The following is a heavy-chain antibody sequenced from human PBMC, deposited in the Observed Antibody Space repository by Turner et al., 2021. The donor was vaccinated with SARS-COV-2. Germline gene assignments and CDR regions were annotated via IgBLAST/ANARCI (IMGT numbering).Heavy chain of an antibody. CDR3: ARGETIAVAGTQYFDY. CDR2: INTNRGGT. V-gene: IGHV1-2*02. CDR1: GYTFTGYY. J-gene: IGHJ4*02. D-gene: IGHD6-19*01. Sequence: QVQLGQSRAEVKKPGASVHVSSQASGYTFTGYYMPWDRQAPGQGIGWKGWINTNRGGTNYAQRVQGSVTMTRDTSISTAYMELSRLRSDDTAVYYCARGETIAVAGTQYFDYWGQGTLVTVSS.